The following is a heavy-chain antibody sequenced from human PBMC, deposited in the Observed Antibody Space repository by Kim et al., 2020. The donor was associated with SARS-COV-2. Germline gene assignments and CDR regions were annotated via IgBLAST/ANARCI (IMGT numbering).Heavy chain of an antibody. CDR3: ARGRYCTNGVCPYFFDY. D-gene: IGHD2-8*01. J-gene: IGHJ4*02. Sequence: RKSRVTISVDTSKNQFSLTLGSVTAADTAVYYCARGRYCTNGVCPYFFDYWGQGTLVTVSS. V-gene: IGHV4-39*07.